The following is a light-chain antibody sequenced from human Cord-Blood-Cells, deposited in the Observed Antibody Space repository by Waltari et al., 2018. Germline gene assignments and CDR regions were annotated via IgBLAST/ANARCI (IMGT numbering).Light chain of an antibody. CDR3: QQYNSYSLT. CDR2: DAS. CDR1: QSISSW. Sequence: DIQMTQSPSTLSASVGDRVTITCRASQSISSWLAWYQQKPGKAPKLLIYDASSLESGVPSRCSGSGSGTEVTPTISSLQPDDFATYYCQQYNSYSLTFGGGTKVEIK. J-gene: IGKJ4*01. V-gene: IGKV1-5*01.